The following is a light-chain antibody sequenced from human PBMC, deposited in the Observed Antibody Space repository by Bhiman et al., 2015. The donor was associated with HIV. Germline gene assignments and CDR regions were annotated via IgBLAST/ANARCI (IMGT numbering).Light chain of an antibody. CDR1: SSDVGGYNF. CDR3: SSYTTSSTYV. CDR2: DVS. Sequence: QSALTQPPSASGSPGQSVTISCTGTSSDVGGYNFVSWYQQKPGKVPKLMIYDVSKRPSGVPDRFSGSKSGNTASLTISGLQAEDEADYYCSSYTTSSTYVFGTGTKVTVL. J-gene: IGLJ1*01. V-gene: IGLV2-8*01.